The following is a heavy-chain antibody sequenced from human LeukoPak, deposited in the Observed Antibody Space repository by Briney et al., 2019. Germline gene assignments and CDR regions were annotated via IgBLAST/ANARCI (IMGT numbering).Heavy chain of an antibody. Sequence: GESLKISCKGSGYSFTSYWISWVRQMPGKGLEWMGRIDPSDSYTNYSPSFQGHVTISADKSISTAYLQWSSLKASDTAMYYCARHDHGDYHVFDYWGQGTLVTVSS. CDR1: GYSFTSYW. J-gene: IGHJ4*02. V-gene: IGHV5-10-1*01. CDR3: ARHDHGDYHVFDY. D-gene: IGHD4-17*01. CDR2: IDPSDSYT.